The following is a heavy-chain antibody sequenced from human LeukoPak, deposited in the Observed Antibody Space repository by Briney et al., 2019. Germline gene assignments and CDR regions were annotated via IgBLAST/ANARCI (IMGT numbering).Heavy chain of an antibody. CDR1: GYTFTSYY. Sequence: ASVKVSCKASGYTFTSYYMHWVRQAPGQGLEWMGIINPSGGSTSYAQKFQGRVTMTRDTSTSTVYMELSSLRSEDTAVYYCARDFGYCSSTSCYENAFDIWGQGTMVTVSS. CDR3: ARDFGYCSSTSCYENAFDI. V-gene: IGHV1-46*01. D-gene: IGHD2-2*03. CDR2: INPSGGST. J-gene: IGHJ3*02.